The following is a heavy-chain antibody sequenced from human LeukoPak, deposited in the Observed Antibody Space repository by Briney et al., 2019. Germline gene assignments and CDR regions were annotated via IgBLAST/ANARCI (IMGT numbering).Heavy chain of an antibody. Sequence: PSETLSLTCTVSGGSISSYYWSWLRQPPGKGLEWLGYIYYSGSTNYNPSLKSRVTISVDTSKNQFSLKLSSVTAADTAVYYCARVGSSSSWWVYFDYWGQGTLVTVSS. D-gene: IGHD6-13*01. V-gene: IGHV4-59*01. CDR2: IYYSGST. CDR1: GGSISSYY. J-gene: IGHJ4*02. CDR3: ARVGSSSSWWVYFDY.